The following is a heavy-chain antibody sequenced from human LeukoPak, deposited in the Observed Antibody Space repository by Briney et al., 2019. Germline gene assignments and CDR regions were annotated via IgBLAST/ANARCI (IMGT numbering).Heavy chain of an antibody. CDR2: IYHSGST. CDR1: GGSISSGGYS. CDR3: ARLQPRSAFDY. J-gene: IGHJ4*02. V-gene: IGHV4-30-2*01. D-gene: IGHD1-1*01. Sequence: SQTLSLTCAVSGGSISSGGYSWSWIRQPPGKGLEWIGYIYHSGSTYYNPSLKSRVTISVDGSKNQFSLKLSSVTAADTAVYYCARLQPRSAFDYWGQGTLVTVSS.